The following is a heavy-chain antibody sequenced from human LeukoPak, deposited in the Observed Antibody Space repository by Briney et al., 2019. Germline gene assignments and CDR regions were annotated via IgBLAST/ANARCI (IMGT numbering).Heavy chain of an antibody. CDR3: ATGRDYSKTDRASDC. CDR2: INPNSGET. J-gene: IGHJ4*02. Sequence: ASVKVSCKPSRSTFTDYYIHWVPEAPGQGLEWMGWINPNSGETNSAQKSQGRVTMTGYTSISTAYMDLSRVTSDDTAVYYCATGRDYSKTDRASDCCGQGTLVTVSS. V-gene: IGHV1-2*02. CDR1: RSTFTDYY. D-gene: IGHD4-11*01.